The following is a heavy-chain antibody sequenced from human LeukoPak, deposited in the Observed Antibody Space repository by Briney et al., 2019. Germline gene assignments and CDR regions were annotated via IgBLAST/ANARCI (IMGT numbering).Heavy chain of an antibody. CDR3: ATAGRYDFWSGHPY. D-gene: IGHD3-3*01. J-gene: IGHJ4*02. Sequence: ASVKVSCKVSGYSLTDLSIHWVRQAPGKGLEWMGGFHPEDGETSFAQKFQGRVTVTEDTSTDTAYMKLSSLRSQDTAVYYCATAGRYDFWSGHPYWGQGTLVTVSS. V-gene: IGHV1-24*01. CDR1: GYSLTDLS. CDR2: FHPEDGET.